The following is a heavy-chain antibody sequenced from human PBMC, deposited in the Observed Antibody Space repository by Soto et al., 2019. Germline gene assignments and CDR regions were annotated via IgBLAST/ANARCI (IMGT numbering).Heavy chain of an antibody. D-gene: IGHD6-6*01. CDR1: SGSFSGYY. Sequence: SETLSLTCSIYSGSFSGYYWSWIRQPPGKGLEWIGEISQSGNTNYSPSLKSRVSISIDTSKKQFSLNLASVSAADTAVYYCAKAPTVSGSSRKRPYFCGQGTLVTV. CDR2: ISQSGNT. V-gene: IGHV4-34*01. CDR3: AKAPTVSGSSRKRPYF. J-gene: IGHJ4*02.